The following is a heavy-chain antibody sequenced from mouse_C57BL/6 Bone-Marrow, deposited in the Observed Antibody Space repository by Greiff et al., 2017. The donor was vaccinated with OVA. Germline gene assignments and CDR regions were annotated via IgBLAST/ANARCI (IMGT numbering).Heavy chain of an antibody. J-gene: IGHJ4*01. V-gene: IGHV1-78*01. CDR3: ERYTTVEERDYAMDY. D-gene: IGHD1-1*01. CDR1: GYTFTDHT. CDR2: IYPRDGST. Sequence: VQLQQSDAELVKPGASVKISCKVSGYTFTDHTIHWMKQRPEQGLEWIGYIYPRDGSTKYNEKFKGKATLTADKSSSTAYMQLNSLTSEDSAVYLCERYTTVEERDYAMDYWGQGTSVTVSA.